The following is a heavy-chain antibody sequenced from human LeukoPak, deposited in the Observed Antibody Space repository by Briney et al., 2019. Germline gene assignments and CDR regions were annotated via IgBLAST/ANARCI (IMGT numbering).Heavy chain of an antibody. V-gene: IGHV4-59*01. CDR3: ARVDTMVRGVIYYYYGMDV. CDR2: IYYSGST. J-gene: IGHJ6*02. D-gene: IGHD3-10*01. Sequence: SETLSLTCTVSGGAIRSYYWSWIRQPPGKGLEWIGYIYYSGSTNYNPSLKSRVSISVDTSKNQFSLKLSSVTAADTAVYYCARVDTMVRGVIYYYYGMDVWGHGTTVTVSS. CDR1: GGAIRSYY.